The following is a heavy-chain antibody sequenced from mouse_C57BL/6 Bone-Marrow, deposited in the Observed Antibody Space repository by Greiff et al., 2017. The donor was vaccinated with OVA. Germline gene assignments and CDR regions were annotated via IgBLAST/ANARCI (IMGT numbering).Heavy chain of an antibody. V-gene: IGHV14-4*01. Sequence: EVHLVESGAELVRPGASVKLSCTASGFNIKDDYMHWVKQRPEQGLEWIGWLDPENGDTEYASKFQGKATITADTSSNTAYLQLSSLTSEDTAVYYCTPYGRFAYWGQGTLVTVSA. D-gene: IGHD1-1*01. J-gene: IGHJ3*01. CDR1: GFNIKDDY. CDR3: TPYGRFAY. CDR2: LDPENGDT.